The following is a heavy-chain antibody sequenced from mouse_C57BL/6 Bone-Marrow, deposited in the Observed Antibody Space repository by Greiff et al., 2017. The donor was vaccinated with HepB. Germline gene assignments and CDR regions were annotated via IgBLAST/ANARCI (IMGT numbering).Heavy chain of an antibody. CDR2: IDPSDSET. Sequence: VQLQQPGAELVRPGSSVKLSCKASGYTFTSYWMHWVKQRPIQGLEWIGNIDPSDSETHYNQKFKDKATLTVDKSSSTAYMQLSSLTSEDSAVYYCARSAQATFFDYWGQGTTLTVSS. D-gene: IGHD3-2*02. V-gene: IGHV1-52*01. CDR1: GYTFTSYW. J-gene: IGHJ2*01. CDR3: ARSAQATFFDY.